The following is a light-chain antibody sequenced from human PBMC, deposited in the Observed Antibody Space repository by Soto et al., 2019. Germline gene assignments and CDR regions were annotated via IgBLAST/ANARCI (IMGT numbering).Light chain of an antibody. J-gene: IGKJ5*01. CDR2: DAS. Sequence: DIVLTQSPATLSLSPGDRVTLSCRASQSVRSDLAWYKQKPGQAPRLLIHDASKRATGIPARFSGSGSGTDFTLTISSLEPEDFAVYYCQQRSDWITFGQGTRLEIK. CDR3: QQRSDWIT. CDR1: QSVRSD. V-gene: IGKV3-11*01.